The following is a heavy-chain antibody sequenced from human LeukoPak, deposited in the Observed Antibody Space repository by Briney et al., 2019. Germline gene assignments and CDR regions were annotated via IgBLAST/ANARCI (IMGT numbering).Heavy chain of an antibody. V-gene: IGHV4-59*12. CDR1: GGSISSYD. Sequence: PSETLSLTCAVSGGSISSYDWSWTRQPPGKGLEWIGYIYYSGSTNYNPSLKSRVTISVDRSKNQFSLKLSSVTAADTAVYYCARAPYYDSSRYYPYYYYAMDVWGQGTTVTVSS. D-gene: IGHD3-22*01. CDR2: IYYSGST. CDR3: ARAPYYDSSRYYPYYYYAMDV. J-gene: IGHJ6*02.